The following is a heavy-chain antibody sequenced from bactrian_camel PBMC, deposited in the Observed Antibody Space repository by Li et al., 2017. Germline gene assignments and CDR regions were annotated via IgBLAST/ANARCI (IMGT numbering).Heavy chain of an antibody. CDR3: ATVDWVAKSMDY. CDR1: TYTGSRQC. D-gene: IGHD1*01. Sequence: DVQLVESGGGSVQSGGSLRLSCAVSTYTGSRQCIGWFRQAPGKEREGVAAIGFSGQTYYDDSVKGRFTISRDNAEKTLSLEMHSLKTEDTALYYCATVDWVAKSMDYWGQGTQVTVS. CDR2: IGFSGQT. V-gene: IGHV3S67*01. J-gene: IGHJ4*01.